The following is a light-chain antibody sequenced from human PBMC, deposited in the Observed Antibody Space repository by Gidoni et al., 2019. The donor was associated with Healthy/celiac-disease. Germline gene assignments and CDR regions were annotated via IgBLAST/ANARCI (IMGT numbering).Light chain of an antibody. CDR3: QQSDSTRART. V-gene: IGKV1-39*01. Sequence: DIQMTQSPSPLSASVGDRVTITCRASQSISSYLNWYQQKPGKAPKLLSYAASSLQSGVPSRWSGSGAGTDFTLTRSSLQPEDFATYYCQQSDSTRARTCGGXTKVEIK. J-gene: IGKJ4*01. CDR2: AAS. CDR1: QSISSY.